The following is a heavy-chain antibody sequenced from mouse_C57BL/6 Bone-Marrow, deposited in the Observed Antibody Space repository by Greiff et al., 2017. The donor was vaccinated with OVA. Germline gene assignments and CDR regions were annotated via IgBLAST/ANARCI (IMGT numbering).Heavy chain of an antibody. J-gene: IGHJ3*01. V-gene: IGHV1-26*01. D-gene: IGHD3-2*02. CDR3: ARSTSSGYEFAY. CDR2: INPNNGGT. Sequence: VQLQQSGPELVKPGASVKISCKASGYTFTDYYMNWVKQSHGKSLEWIGDINPNNGGTSYNQKFKGKATLTVDKSSSTAYMELRSLTSEDPAVYYCARSTSSGYEFAYWGQGTLVTVSA. CDR1: GYTFTDYY.